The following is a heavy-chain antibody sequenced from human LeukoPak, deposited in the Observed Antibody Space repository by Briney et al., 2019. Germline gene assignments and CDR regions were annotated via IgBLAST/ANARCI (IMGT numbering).Heavy chain of an antibody. CDR2: ITWNSGSI. CDR3: AKDMHAPITMFALGGMDV. V-gene: IGHV3-9*01. D-gene: IGHD3-3*01. J-gene: IGHJ6*02. CDR1: GFTFDNYA. Sequence: GGSLRLSCAASGFTFDNYAMHWVRQAPGKGLEWVSGITWNSGSIGYADSVKGRFTISRDNTRNALYLQMNSLRAEDTALYHCAKDMHAPITMFALGGMDVWGQGTTVTVSS.